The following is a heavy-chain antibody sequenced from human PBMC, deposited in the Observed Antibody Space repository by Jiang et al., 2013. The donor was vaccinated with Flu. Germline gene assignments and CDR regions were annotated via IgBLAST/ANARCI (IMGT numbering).Heavy chain of an antibody. D-gene: IGHD3-10*01. Sequence: GAEVKKPGASVKVSCKASGYTFTSYGISWVRQAAGQGLEWMGWISGYNGNTNYAQKVQGRVTMTTDTSTSTAYMELRSLRSDDTAVYYCARELGAHFYGSGSYYALDYWGQGTLVTVSS. J-gene: IGHJ4*02. V-gene: IGHV1-18*01. CDR1: GYTFTSYG. CDR2: ISGYNGNT. CDR3: ARELGAHFYGSGSYYALDY.